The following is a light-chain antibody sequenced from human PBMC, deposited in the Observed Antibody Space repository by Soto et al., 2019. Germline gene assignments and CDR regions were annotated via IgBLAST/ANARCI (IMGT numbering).Light chain of an antibody. Sequence: EIVLTQSPGTLSLSPGERATLSCRASQSVSNNYLAWYQQKPGQAPRLLFYDASTRATGIPARFSGSGSGTDFTLTISSLEPEDFAVYYCQQRSNWPPGGTFGQGTKVDIK. V-gene: IGKV3-11*01. CDR3: QQRSNWPPGGT. J-gene: IGKJ1*01. CDR2: DAS. CDR1: QSVSNNY.